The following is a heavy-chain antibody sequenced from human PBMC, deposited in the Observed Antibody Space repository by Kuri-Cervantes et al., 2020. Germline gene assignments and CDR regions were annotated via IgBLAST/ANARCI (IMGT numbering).Heavy chain of an antibody. CDR3: ASPNYDFWSGFNYYFDY. J-gene: IGHJ4*02. CDR2: ISGSGGST. Sequence: GESLKISCAASGFTFSSYAMSWVRQAPGKGLEWVSAISGSGGSTYYADFVKGRFTISRDNSKNTLYLQVNSLRAEDTAVYYCASPNYDFWSGFNYYFDYWGQGTLVTVSS. D-gene: IGHD3-3*01. V-gene: IGHV3-23*01. CDR1: GFTFSSYA.